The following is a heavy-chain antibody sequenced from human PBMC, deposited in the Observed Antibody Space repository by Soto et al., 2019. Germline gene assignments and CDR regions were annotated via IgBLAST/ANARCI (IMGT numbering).Heavy chain of an antibody. CDR2: IWYDGSNK. J-gene: IGHJ4*02. CDR1: GFTFSSYG. V-gene: IGHV3-33*01. CDR3: ARGGGYSGDDPSY. D-gene: IGHD5-12*01. Sequence: QVQLVESGGGVVQPGRSLRLSCAASGFTFSSYGMHWVRQAPGKGLEWVAVIWYDGSNKYYADSVKGRFTISRDNSKNTLYLQMNSLRAEDTAVYYCARGGGYSGDDPSYWGQGTLVTVSS.